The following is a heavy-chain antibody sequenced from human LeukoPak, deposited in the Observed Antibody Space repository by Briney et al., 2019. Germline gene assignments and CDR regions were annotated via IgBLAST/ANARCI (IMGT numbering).Heavy chain of an antibody. Sequence: GGSLRLSCAASGFTFSSYGMIWVRQAPGKGLVWVSRINSDGSSPTYEDSVKGRFTISRDNAKNSLYLQINSLRAEDTALYYCARGSMAYAYILDIWGQGTMVTVSS. D-gene: IGHD2/OR15-2a*01. CDR3: ARGSMAYAYILDI. CDR1: GFTFSSYG. J-gene: IGHJ3*02. V-gene: IGHV3-74*01. CDR2: INSDGSSP.